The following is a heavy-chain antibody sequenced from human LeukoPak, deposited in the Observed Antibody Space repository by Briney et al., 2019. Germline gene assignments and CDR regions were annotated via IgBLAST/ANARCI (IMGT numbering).Heavy chain of an antibody. J-gene: IGHJ4*02. Sequence: ASVEVSCKASGYTFTGYYMHWVRQAPGQGREWMGWINPNSGGTNYAQKFQGRVTMTRDTSISTAYMELSRLRSDDTAVYYCARVRYYDSSDYDYWGQGTLVTVSS. CDR3: ARVRYYDSSDYDY. D-gene: IGHD3-22*01. CDR1: GYTFTGYY. V-gene: IGHV1-2*02. CDR2: INPNSGGT.